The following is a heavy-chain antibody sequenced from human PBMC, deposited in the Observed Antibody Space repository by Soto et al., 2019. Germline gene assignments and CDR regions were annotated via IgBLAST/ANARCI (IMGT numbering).Heavy chain of an antibody. Sequence: GGSLRLSCAASGFTFSDYYMSWIRQAPGKGLEWVSYISSSSSYTNYADSVKGRFTISRDNAKNSLYLQMNSLRAEDTAVYYCARAGGGAALEWLLRIPLDYYYGMDVWGQGTTVTVSS. J-gene: IGHJ6*02. V-gene: IGHV3-11*06. D-gene: IGHD3-3*01. CDR3: ARAGGGAALEWLLRIPLDYYYGMDV. CDR1: GFTFSDYY. CDR2: ISSSSSYT.